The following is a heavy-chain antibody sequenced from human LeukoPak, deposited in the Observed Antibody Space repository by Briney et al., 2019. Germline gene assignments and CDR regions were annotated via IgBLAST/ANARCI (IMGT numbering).Heavy chain of an antibody. CDR2: ISYDGSNK. V-gene: IGHV3-30*03. J-gene: IGHJ4*02. CDR3: ARDGTVRGVTHFGY. Sequence: GRSLRLSCAASGFTFSSYGMHWVRQAPGKGLEWVAVISYDGSNKYYADSVKGRFTISRDNSKNTLYLQMNSLRAEDTAVYYCARDGTVRGVTHFGYWGQGTLVTVSS. CDR1: GFTFSSYG. D-gene: IGHD3-10*01.